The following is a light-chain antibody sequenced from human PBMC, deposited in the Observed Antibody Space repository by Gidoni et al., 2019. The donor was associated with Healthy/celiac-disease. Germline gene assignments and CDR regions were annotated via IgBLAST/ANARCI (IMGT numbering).Light chain of an antibody. V-gene: IGKV3-15*01. J-gene: IGKJ2*01. CDR2: GAS. CDR3: QQYSNWPPYT. CDR1: QSVSRN. Sequence: DIVIKQYPAPLSVSPAERATLSCRASQSVSRNLAWYQQKPCQAPRLLIYGASTRATGIPARFSGSGSGTEFTLTISSLQSEDFAVYYCQQYSNWPPYTFGQGTKLEIK.